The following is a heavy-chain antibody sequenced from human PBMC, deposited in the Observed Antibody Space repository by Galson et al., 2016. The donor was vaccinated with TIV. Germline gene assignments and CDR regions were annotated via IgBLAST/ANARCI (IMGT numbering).Heavy chain of an antibody. CDR3: AKDRQWIPSSLDY. Sequence: SLRLSCAASGFRFNSYAMNWVRQAPGKGLEWVSSIGGTGGSTYYADSVKGRFTISRDSYKDTVYLQMNSLRAEDTAIYFCAKDRQWIPSSLDYWCQGILVTVSS. J-gene: IGHJ4*02. CDR2: IGGTGGST. CDR1: GFRFNSYA. D-gene: IGHD5-18*01. V-gene: IGHV3-23*01.